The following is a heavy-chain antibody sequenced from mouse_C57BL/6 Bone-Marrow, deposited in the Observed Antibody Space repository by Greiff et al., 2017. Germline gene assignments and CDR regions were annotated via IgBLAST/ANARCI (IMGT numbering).Heavy chain of an antibody. CDR1: GYSITSGYY. CDR2: ISYDGSN. CDR3: ASRIYYGNYDYAMDY. V-gene: IGHV3-6*01. J-gene: IGHJ4*01. D-gene: IGHD2-1*01. Sequence: EVQLQESGPGLVKPSQSLSLTCSVTGYSITSGYYWNWIRQFPGNKLEWMGYISYDGSNNYNPSLKNRISITRDTSKNQFFLKLNSVTTEDTATYYCASRIYYGNYDYAMDYWGQGTSVTVSS.